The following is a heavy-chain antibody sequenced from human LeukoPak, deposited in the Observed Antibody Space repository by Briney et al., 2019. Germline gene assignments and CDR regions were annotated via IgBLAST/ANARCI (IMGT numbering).Heavy chain of an antibody. CDR2: ISWNSGSI. D-gene: IGHD3-9*01. CDR3: ARVRYFDWLGPFDY. V-gene: IGHV3-9*01. Sequence: SGGSLRLSCAASGFNFDDYAMHWVRQAPGKGLEWVSGISWNSGSIGYADSVKGRFTISRDNAKQSLYLQMNSLRAEDTAVYYCARVRYFDWLGPFDYWGQGTLVTVSS. CDR1: GFNFDDYA. J-gene: IGHJ4*02.